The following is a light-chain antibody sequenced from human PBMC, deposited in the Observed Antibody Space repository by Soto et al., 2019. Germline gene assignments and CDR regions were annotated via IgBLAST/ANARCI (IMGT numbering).Light chain of an antibody. CDR1: SSDVGSYNR. CDR2: EVS. Sequence: PXXSVAISCTGTSSDVGSYNRVSWYQQPPGTAPKVMIYEVSNRPSGVPDRFSGSKSGNTASLTISGLQAEDEADYYCSSYTSSNTYVFGTGTKVTVL. V-gene: IGLV2-18*02. J-gene: IGLJ1*01. CDR3: SSYTSSNTYV.